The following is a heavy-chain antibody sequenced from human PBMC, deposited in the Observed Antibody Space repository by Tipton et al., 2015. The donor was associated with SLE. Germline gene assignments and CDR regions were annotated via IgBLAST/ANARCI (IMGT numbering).Heavy chain of an antibody. D-gene: IGHD2-2*01. CDR1: GGSISSTTYY. J-gene: IGHJ4*02. CDR3: VVCSPSSCSYFDY. CDR2: IYTGGNT. Sequence: TLSLTCAVSGGSISSTTYYWAWIRQPPGKGLEWIGRIYTGGNTKYNPSLESRVSLSVDTSRGQFFLEVRSVTAADTAVYYCVVCSPSSCSYFDYWGQGRLVTVSS. V-gene: IGHV4-39*07.